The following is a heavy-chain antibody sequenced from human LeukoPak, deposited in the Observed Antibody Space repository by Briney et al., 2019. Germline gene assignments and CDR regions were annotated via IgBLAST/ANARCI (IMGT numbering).Heavy chain of an antibody. CDR3: ARDINCDILTGYPRYYFDY. CDR2: INYSGST. D-gene: IGHD3-9*01. Sequence: SETLSLTCTVSGGSISSGGYYRSWIRQHPGKGLEWIGSINYSGSTYYNPSLKSRVTISVDTSKNQFSLKLSSVTAADTAVYYCARDINCDILTGYPRYYFDYWGQGTLVTVSS. J-gene: IGHJ4*02. CDR1: GGSISSGGYY. V-gene: IGHV4-39*07.